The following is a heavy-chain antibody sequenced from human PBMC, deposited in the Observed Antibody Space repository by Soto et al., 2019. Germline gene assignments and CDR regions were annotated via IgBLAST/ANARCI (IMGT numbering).Heavy chain of an antibody. J-gene: IGHJ5*02. CDR3: ARSNTGYYKWFDP. V-gene: IGHV4-39*01. D-gene: IGHD3-9*01. Sequence: PSETLSLTCSVSGASISIGTDYWGCIRQPPGKGLEWIGNIHYSGSTYYNPSLKSRVNISVDTSKNQFSLKLSSVTAADTAMYYCARSNTGYYKWFDPWGQGTLVTVS. CDR1: GASISIGTDY. CDR2: IHYSGST.